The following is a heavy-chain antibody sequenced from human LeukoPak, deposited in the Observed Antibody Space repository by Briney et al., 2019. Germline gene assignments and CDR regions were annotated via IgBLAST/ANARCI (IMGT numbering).Heavy chain of an antibody. CDR2: INIGGNNT. CDR3: ATDGAGFDT. J-gene: IGHJ5*02. V-gene: IGHV3-11*01. Sequence: GESLRLSCAASGFTFSDYYMSWIRQAPGKGLEWLSYINIGGNNTHYADSVKGRFTISRDNAKKSLYLEMNNLRAEDTAVYYCATDGAGFDTWGQGVLVTVSS. CDR1: GFTFSDYY.